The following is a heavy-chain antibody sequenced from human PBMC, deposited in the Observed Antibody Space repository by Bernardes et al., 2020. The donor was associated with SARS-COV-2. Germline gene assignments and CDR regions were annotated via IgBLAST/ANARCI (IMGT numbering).Heavy chain of an antibody. CDR2: ISWNSGTI. Sequence: GGSLRLSCAASGFMFDDYSMHWVRQGPGKGLEWVSSISWNSGTIGYADSVKGRFTISRDNAKNSLYLQMNSLRPEDTAFYYCVKDKRSGFYAATFEYWGQGTLVTVSS. D-gene: IGHD3-3*01. V-gene: IGHV3-9*01. CDR1: GFMFDDYS. J-gene: IGHJ4*02. CDR3: VKDKRSGFYAATFEY.